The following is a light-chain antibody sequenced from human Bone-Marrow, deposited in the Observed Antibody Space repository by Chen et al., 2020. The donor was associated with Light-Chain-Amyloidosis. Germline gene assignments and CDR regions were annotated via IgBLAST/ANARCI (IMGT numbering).Light chain of an antibody. CDR3: QVWARSSDRPV. J-gene: IGLJ3*02. CDR2: DDS. Sequence: SYVLTQPSSVSVAPGQTATIACGGNNIGSTSVHWYQQTPGQAPLLVVYDDSDRPSGIPVRLSGSNAGNTATLTSRRVEAGDAADYYCQVWARSSDRPVFGGGTKLTVL. CDR1: NIGSTS. V-gene: IGLV3-21*02.